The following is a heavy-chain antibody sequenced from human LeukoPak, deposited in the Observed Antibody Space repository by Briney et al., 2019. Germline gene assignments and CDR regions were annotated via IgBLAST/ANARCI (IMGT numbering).Heavy chain of an antibody. CDR1: GGSISSYY. D-gene: IGHD3-9*01. Sequence: PSETLSLTCTVSGGSISSYYWSWIRQPPGKGLEWIGYIYYSGSTNYNPSLKSRVTISVDTSKNQFSLKLSSVTAADTAVYYCARSKDILTGYCFDYWGLGTLVTVSS. CDR2: IYYSGST. J-gene: IGHJ4*02. CDR3: ARSKDILTGYCFDY. V-gene: IGHV4-59*01.